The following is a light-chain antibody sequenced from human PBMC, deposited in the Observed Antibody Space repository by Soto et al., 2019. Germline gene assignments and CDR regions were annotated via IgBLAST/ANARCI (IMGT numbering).Light chain of an antibody. CDR2: EVS. CDR1: TSDVGGYIS. CDR3: SSYTSSNTYV. V-gene: IGLV2-14*01. J-gene: IGLJ1*01. Sequence: QSALTQPASLSGSPGQSVTISCTGTTSDVGGYISVSWYQQHPGKAPKLMIYEVSNRPSGVSNRFSGSKSGDTASLTISGLQTEDEADYYCSSYTSSNTYVFGTGTKVTVL.